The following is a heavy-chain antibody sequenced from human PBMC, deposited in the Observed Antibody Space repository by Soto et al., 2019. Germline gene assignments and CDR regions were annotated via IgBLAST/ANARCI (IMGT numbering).Heavy chain of an antibody. CDR3: AFLGGYYGMDV. V-gene: IGHV3-30-3*01. Sequence: QVQLVESGGGVVQPGRSLRLSCAASGFTFSSYAMHWVRQAPGKGLGWVALISYHGSNKYYADSVKGRFTISRDKSKNTLYVQMNSLRGGDTAVFFWAFLGGYYGMDVWGQGTTVTGPS. CDR1: GFTFSSYA. CDR2: ISYHGSNK. J-gene: IGHJ6*02. D-gene: IGHD3-16*01.